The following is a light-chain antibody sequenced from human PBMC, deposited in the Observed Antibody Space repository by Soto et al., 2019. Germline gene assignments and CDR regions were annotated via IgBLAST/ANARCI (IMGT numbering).Light chain of an antibody. CDR2: GAS. CDR1: QSVSNN. J-gene: IGKJ2*01. V-gene: IGKV3-15*01. Sequence: EIVLTQSPATLSVSPGERATLSCRASQSVSNNLAWYQQKPGQAPRLLIFGASTRATGIPARFSGSGSGTEFILTISSLQSEDFAVYYCQQYGNWYTFGQGTKLEIK. CDR3: QQYGNWYT.